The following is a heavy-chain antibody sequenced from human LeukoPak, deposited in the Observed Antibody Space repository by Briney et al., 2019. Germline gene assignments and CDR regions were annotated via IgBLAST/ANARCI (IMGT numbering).Heavy chain of an antibody. CDR1: GYTFTGYY. D-gene: IGHD6-13*01. Sequence: GASVKLSCTTSGYTFTGYYLHWVRQAPGPGLEWMGWINPNSGATDYAQRSQGGVTMTRDTSISTAYMELNSLTSDDTAVYFCARGPHIAAAGTGPQTYWGQGTLVTVSS. J-gene: IGHJ4*02. V-gene: IGHV1-2*02. CDR3: ARGPHIAAAGTGPQTY. CDR2: INPNSGAT.